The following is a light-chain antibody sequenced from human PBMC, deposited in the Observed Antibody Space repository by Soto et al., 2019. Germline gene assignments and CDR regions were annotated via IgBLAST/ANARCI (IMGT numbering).Light chain of an antibody. V-gene: IGLV2-8*01. Sequence: QSALTQPPSPSASPGQSVTISCTGNSSDVGGYNYVSWYRQHPGIAPKLLIYEVSKRPSGVPDRFSGSKSGNTASLTVSGLQAEDEADYYCSSYVGSNNFVFGTGTKVTVL. CDR3: SSYVGSNNFV. CDR1: SSDVGGYNY. CDR2: EVS. J-gene: IGLJ1*01.